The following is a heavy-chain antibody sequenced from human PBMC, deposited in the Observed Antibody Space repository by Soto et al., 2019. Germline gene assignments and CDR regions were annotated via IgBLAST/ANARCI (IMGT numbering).Heavy chain of an antibody. D-gene: IGHD4-17*01. J-gene: IGHJ4*02. CDR2: ISYDGSNK. CDR1: GFTFSSYA. Sequence: GGSLRLSCAASGFTFSSYAMHWVRQAPGKGLEWVAVISYDGSNKYYADSVKGRFTISRDNSKNTLYLQMNSLRAEDTAVYYCASWAASTVPIDYWGQGTLVTVSS. CDR3: ASWAASTVPIDY. V-gene: IGHV3-30-3*01.